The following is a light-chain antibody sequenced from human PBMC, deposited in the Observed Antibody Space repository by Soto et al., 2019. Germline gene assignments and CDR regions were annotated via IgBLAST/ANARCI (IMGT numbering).Light chain of an antibody. J-gene: IGKJ1*01. CDR3: LQDYNYPPT. Sequence: AIQMTQSPSSLSASVGDRVTITCRASQGIRNDLGWYKQKPGKAPKLLIYAASSLQSGVPSRFSGSGSGTDFTLTISSRQPEDFATYYCLQDYNYPPTFGQGTKVEIK. CDR1: QGIRND. V-gene: IGKV1-6*01. CDR2: AAS.